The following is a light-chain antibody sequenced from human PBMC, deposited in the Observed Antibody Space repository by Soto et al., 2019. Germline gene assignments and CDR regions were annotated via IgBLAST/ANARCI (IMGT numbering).Light chain of an antibody. CDR3: QQYYRWWT. CDR2: GAS. J-gene: IGKJ1*01. V-gene: IGKV3-15*01. CDR1: LTVNSN. Sequence: DIVMTQSPATLSVSPVEGATLSCRASLTVNSNLAWYQQKPGQAPRLLIYGASTGATGIPARFSGSGSGTEFTLTISSLQSEDIAVYYCQQYYRWWTCGQATKVDI.